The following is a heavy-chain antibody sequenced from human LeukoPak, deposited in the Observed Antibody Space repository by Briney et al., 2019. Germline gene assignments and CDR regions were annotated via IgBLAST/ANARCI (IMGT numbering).Heavy chain of an antibody. Sequence: SQTLSLTCAISGDSVSNNSAAWNWIRQSPSRGLEWLGRTYYRSKWYNDYAVSVTSRITISPDTSKNQFSLQLKSVTPDDTAVYYCARGRSWGESGFDYWGQGTRVTVSS. CDR3: ARGRSWGESGFDY. D-gene: IGHD6-13*01. CDR2: TYYRSKWYN. CDR1: GDSVSNNSAA. V-gene: IGHV6-1*01. J-gene: IGHJ4*02.